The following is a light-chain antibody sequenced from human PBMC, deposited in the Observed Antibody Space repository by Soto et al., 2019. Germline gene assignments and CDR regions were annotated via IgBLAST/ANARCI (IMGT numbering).Light chain of an antibody. CDR1: QSLTMW. V-gene: IGKV1-5*03. CDR2: KTS. CDR3: QHWTDYSWT. J-gene: IGKJ1*01. Sequence: DIHMTHSPSTLSASVGVRVTITCLASQSLTMWLALYQQNPGKATHLLIYKTSSLDSGVPSRFSGSGSGTEFTLTISSLQPDDFPTYYCQHWTDYSWTVGQGTKVEVK.